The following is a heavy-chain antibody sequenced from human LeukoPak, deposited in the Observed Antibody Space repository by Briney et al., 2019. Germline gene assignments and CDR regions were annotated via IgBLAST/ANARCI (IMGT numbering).Heavy chain of an antibody. D-gene: IGHD1-26*01. CDR2: IYESGQTT. V-gene: IGHV3-23*01. CDR1: GFTFSSHA. J-gene: IGHJ6*02. Sequence: GGSLRLSCVGSGFTFSSHAMSWVRQAPEKGLEWVSGIYESGQTTHYADSVKGRFSISRDNSKNTLYLQMNGLGAEDTAVYYCTKEREVNGALTGYYGMDVWGQGTTVTVSS. CDR3: TKEREVNGALTGYYGMDV.